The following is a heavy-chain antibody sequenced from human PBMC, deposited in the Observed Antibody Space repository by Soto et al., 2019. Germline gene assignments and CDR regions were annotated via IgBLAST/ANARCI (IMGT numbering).Heavy chain of an antibody. CDR3: ARPRTTATTKGYDY. CDR1: GGTFSSYP. V-gene: IGHV1-69*01. J-gene: IGHJ4*02. CDR2: IIPIFGIV. D-gene: IGHD1-1*01. Sequence: QVQLVQSGAEVKKPGSSVKVSCKASGGTFSSYPLTWVRQAPGQGLEWTGGIIPIFGIVNSAQKFQGRVSITADESTSTAYMELSSLTSEDTAVYYCARPRTTATTKGYDYWGQGTLVTVSS.